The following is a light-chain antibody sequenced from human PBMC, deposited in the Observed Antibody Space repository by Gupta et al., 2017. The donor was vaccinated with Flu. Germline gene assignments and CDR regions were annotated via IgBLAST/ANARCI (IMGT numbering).Light chain of an antibody. V-gene: IGKV1-16*01. J-gene: IGKJ3*01. Sequence: PASLSASVGDRVTLTCRASQDISNHLGWYQQKPGKAPKSVIFGASSLQSGVPSRFSGSGSGTDFTLTISSLQPEDFAIYYCQQYNKYPLTFGHGTTVDFK. CDR1: QDISNH. CDR2: GAS. CDR3: QQYNKYPLT.